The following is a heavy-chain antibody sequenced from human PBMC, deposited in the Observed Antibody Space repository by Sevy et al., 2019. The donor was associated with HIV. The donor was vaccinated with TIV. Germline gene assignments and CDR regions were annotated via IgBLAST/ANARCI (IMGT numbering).Heavy chain of an antibody. CDR3: ARGTAAAATSWFDP. V-gene: IGHV3-21*01. J-gene: IGHJ5*02. D-gene: IGHD6-13*01. Sequence: GVSLRLSCAASGFTFSSYSMNWVRQAPGKGLEWVSSISSSSSYIYYADSVKGRFTISRDNAKNSLYLQMNSLRAEDTAVYYCARGTAAAATSWFDPWGQGTLVTVSS. CDR1: GFTFSSYS. CDR2: ISSSSSYI.